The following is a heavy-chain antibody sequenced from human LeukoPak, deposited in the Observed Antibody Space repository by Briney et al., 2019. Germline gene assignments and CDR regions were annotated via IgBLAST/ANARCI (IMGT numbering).Heavy chain of an antibody. CDR1: GGSFSGYY. V-gene: IGHV4-34*01. CDR3: ARGDLRADFFDSSSYPLDN. J-gene: IGHJ4*02. D-gene: IGHD3-22*01. CDR2: INHSGST. Sequence: SETLSLTCAVYGGSFSGYYWSWIRQPPGKGLEWIGEINHSGSTNYNPSLKSRVTISVDTSKNQFSLKLSSVTAADTAVYYCARGDLRADFFDSSSYPLDNWGQGTLVTVSS.